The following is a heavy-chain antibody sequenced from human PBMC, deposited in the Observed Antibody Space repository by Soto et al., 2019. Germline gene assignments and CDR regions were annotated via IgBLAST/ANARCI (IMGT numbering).Heavy chain of an antibody. CDR2: IWYDGSNK. D-gene: IGHD3-3*01. CDR1: GFTFSSYG. Sequence: GGSLRRSCAASGFTFSSYGMHWVRRAPGEGLEWVAVIWYDGSNKYYADSVKGRFTISRDNSKNTLYLQMNSLRAEDTAVYYCARDRGPYYDFWSGYYLPYYYYGMDVWGQGTTVTVSS. CDR3: ARDRGPYYDFWSGYYLPYYYYGMDV. V-gene: IGHV3-33*01. J-gene: IGHJ6*02.